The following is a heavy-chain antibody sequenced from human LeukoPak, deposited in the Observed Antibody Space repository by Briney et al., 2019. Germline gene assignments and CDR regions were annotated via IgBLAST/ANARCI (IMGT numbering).Heavy chain of an antibody. CDR1: GFTFSSYE. V-gene: IGHV4-34*01. CDR3: ASLPLRQQLVRRAQNYYFDY. Sequence: GSLRLSCAASGFTFSSYEMNWIRQPPGKGLEWIGEAHHGGSTNYNPSLKSRVTISLDTSKNQFSLELSSVTAADTAVYYCASLPLRQQLVRRAQNYYFDYWGQGTLVTVSS. J-gene: IGHJ4*02. D-gene: IGHD6-13*01. CDR2: AHHGGST.